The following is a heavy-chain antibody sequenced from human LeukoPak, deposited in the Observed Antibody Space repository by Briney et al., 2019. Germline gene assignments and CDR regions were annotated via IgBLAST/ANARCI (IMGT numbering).Heavy chain of an antibody. J-gene: IGHJ1*01. D-gene: IGHD2-21*01. V-gene: IGHV4-59*01. CDR1: GGSISGAY. CDR2: IYYTGST. CDR3: ATFRPGGYFQN. Sequence: SETLSLTCTDPGGSISGAYWCWIRQRPGKRLQWIGYIYYTGSTNYDASLKSRVTISVDTSKNQFYLKLTSVTAADAAVYYCATFRPGGYFQNWGQGTLVTVSS.